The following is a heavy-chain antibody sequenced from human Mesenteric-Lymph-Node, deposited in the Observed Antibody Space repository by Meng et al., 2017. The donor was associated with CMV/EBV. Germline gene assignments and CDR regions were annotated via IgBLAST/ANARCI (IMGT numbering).Heavy chain of an antibody. J-gene: IGHJ4*02. Sequence: GESLKISCAVSGFSVSNNYMSWVRQAPGKGLEWVSVIYSGGTTYHADTVRGRFTISRDISKNMLYLQMNSLRVEDTAVYYCARDGGSFDYWGQGVLVTVSS. D-gene: IGHD3-3*01. CDR1: GFSVSNNY. CDR2: IYSGGTT. CDR3: ARDGGSFDY. V-gene: IGHV3-53*01.